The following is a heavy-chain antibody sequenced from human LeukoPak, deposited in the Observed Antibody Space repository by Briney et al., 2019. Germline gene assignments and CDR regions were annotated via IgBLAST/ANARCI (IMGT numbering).Heavy chain of an antibody. D-gene: IGHD6-13*01. J-gene: IGHJ4*02. CDR2: ISADGGST. CDR1: GLNFDDSA. CDR3: ARGGIAARFDY. V-gene: IGHV3-43*02. Sequence: GGSLRLSCVASGLNFDDSAMHWVRQAPGKGLEWVSLISADGGSTFSADSVKGRFSISRDNAKNSLYLQMNSLRAEDTAVYYCARGGIAARFDYWGQGTLVTVSS.